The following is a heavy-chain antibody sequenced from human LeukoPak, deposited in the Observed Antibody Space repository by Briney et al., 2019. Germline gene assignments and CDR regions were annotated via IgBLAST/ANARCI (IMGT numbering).Heavy chain of an antibody. D-gene: IGHD3-10*01. V-gene: IGHV1-24*01. CDR3: ASYGSGTHAFDI. J-gene: IGHJ3*02. Sequence: ASVKVSCKVSGYTLTELSMHWVRQAPGKGLEWMGGFDPEDGETIYAQKFQGRVTMTEDTSTDTAYMELSSLRSEDTAVYYCASYGSGTHAFDIWGQGTMVTVSS. CDR2: FDPEDGET. CDR1: GYTLTELS.